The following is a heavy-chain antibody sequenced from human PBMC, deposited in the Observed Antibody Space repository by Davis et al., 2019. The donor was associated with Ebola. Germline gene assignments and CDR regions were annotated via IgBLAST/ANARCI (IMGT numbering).Heavy chain of an antibody. Sequence: SVKVSCKTSGYTFTAFFIHWVRQAPGQGLEWMGGIIPIFGPASYAQKFQDRVTITADESTTTAYMELRSLTFDDTAVYYCARGKDTGWFGWFDPWGQGTLVTVSS. CDR3: ARGKDTGWFGWFDP. J-gene: IGHJ5*02. CDR2: IIPIFGPA. D-gene: IGHD3-10*01. V-gene: IGHV1-69*13. CDR1: GYTFTAFF.